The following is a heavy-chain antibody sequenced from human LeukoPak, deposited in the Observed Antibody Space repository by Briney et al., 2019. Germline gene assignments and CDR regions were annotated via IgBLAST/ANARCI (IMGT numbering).Heavy chain of an antibody. CDR1: GVSMTIGGYY. CDR3: AREVPVSLRFLEWENFDS. CDR2: VFTSGKT. D-gene: IGHD3-3*01. Sequence: SETLSLTCTVSGVSMTIGGYYWTWIRQPAGKGLEWLGRVFTSGKTDYNPSLKSRLTISLETSENQFSLKLTSVTAADTAVYFCAREVPVSLRFLEWENFDSWGQGALVTVSS. V-gene: IGHV4-61*02. J-gene: IGHJ4*02.